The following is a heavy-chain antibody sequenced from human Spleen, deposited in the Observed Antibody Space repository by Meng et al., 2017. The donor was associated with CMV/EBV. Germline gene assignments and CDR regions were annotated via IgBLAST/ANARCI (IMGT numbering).Heavy chain of an antibody. J-gene: IGHJ4*02. Sequence: GGSLRLSCAASGFTFSSYSMNWVRQAPGKGLEWVSSISSSSSYIYYADSVKGRFTISRDNAKNSLYLQMNSLRAEDTGVYYCASGHCSSTTCYTGEFWGQGTLVTVSS. CDR1: GFTFSSYS. CDR2: ISSSSSYI. V-gene: IGHV3-21*01. CDR3: ASGHCSSTTCYTGEF. D-gene: IGHD2-2*02.